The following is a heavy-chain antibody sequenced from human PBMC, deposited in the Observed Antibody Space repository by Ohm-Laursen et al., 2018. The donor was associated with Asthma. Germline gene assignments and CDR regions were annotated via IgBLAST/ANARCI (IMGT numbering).Heavy chain of an antibody. D-gene: IGHD1-1*01. Sequence: SETLSLTWTVSGGSISSSNWWSWVRQPPGKGLEWIGEIYHSGSTNYNPSLKSRVTISVDKSKNQFSLKLSSVTAADTAVYYCARDRPTGPYGMDVWGQGTTVTVSS. V-gene: IGHV4-4*02. CDR1: GGSISSSNW. CDR3: ARDRPTGPYGMDV. CDR2: IYHSGST. J-gene: IGHJ6*02.